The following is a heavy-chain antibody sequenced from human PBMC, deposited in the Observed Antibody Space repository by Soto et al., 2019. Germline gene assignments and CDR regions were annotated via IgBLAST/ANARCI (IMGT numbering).Heavy chain of an antibody. Sequence: EAQLVESEGGLVQPGGSLRLSCAASGFTFSSYWMSWVRQAPGKGLEWVANIKQDGSEKYYVDSVKGRFTISRDNAKNSPYLQMNSLRAEDTAVYYCARSIAARLNWFDPWGQGTLVTVSS. V-gene: IGHV3-7*01. J-gene: IGHJ5*02. CDR2: IKQDGSEK. CDR1: GFTFSSYW. D-gene: IGHD6-6*01. CDR3: ARSIAARLNWFDP.